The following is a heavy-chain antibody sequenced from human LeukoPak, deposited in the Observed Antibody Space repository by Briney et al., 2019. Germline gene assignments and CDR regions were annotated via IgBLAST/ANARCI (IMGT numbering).Heavy chain of an antibody. CDR2: ISHDGSSD. D-gene: IGHD4-23*01. CDR1: GFAFRSFA. CDR3: ARMSAGGRTNGAFDV. V-gene: IGHV3-30-3*01. J-gene: IGHJ3*01. Sequence: GGSLRLSCAASGFAFRSFAMHWVRQAPGKGLDWVAVISHDGSSDYYSPSLRGRFTISRDTSKNTLYLQMNRLRPDDTATYYCARMSAGGRTNGAFDVWGRGTMVTVSS.